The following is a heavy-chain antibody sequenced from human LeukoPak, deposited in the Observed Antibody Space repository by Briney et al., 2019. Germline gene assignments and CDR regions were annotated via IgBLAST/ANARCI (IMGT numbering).Heavy chain of an antibody. D-gene: IGHD1-14*01. CDR2: IYSGGST. V-gene: IGHV3-53*01. CDR1: GFTFNNYG. CDR3: ARDFSGIGY. Sequence: GGSLRLSCAASGFTFNNYGMSWVRQAPGKGLEWVSVIYSGGSTYYADSVKGRFTISRDNSKNTLYLQMNSLRAEDTAVYYCARDFSGIGYWGQGTLVTVSS. J-gene: IGHJ4*02.